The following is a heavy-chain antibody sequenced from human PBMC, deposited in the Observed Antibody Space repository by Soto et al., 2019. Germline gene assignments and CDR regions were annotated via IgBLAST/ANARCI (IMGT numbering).Heavy chain of an antibody. CDR3: ARDPGRDSPIDY. J-gene: IGHJ4*02. Sequence: QVQLVESGGGVVQPGRSLRLSCTASGFTLSDYGMHWVRQAPGKGLEWVAVIWHDGGEKYYADSVTGRFTISRDNSKNTVHVQIDSLGTEDTALYYCARDPGRDSPIDYWGQGTLVTVSS. CDR1: GFTLSDYG. D-gene: IGHD3-22*01. V-gene: IGHV3-33*01. CDR2: IWHDGGEK.